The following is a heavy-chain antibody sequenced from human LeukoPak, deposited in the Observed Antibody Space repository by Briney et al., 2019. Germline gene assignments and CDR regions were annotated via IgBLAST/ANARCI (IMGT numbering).Heavy chain of an antibody. D-gene: IGHD3-22*01. Sequence: SETLSLTCTVSGGSISSSSYYWGWIRQPPGTGLEWIGSIYYSGSTYYNPSLKSRVTISVDTSKNQFSLKLSSVTAADTAVYYCARYRDRYYYDSSGYYWFDYWGQGTLVTVSS. V-gene: IGHV4-39*07. J-gene: IGHJ4*02. CDR3: ARYRDRYYYDSSGYYWFDY. CDR1: GGSISSSSYY. CDR2: IYYSGST.